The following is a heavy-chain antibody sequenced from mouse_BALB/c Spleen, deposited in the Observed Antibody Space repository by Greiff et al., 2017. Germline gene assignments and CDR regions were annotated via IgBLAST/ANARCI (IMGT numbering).Heavy chain of an antibody. CDR2: INPSSGYT. V-gene: IGHV1-4*01. D-gene: IGHD1-1*01. CDR3: ATTVVATEDYAMDY. Sequence: QVQLQQSGAELARPGASVKMSCKASGYTFTSYTMHWVKQRPGQGLEWIGYINPSSGYTNYNQKFKDKATLTADKSSSTAYMQLSSLISEDSAVYYCATTVVATEDYAMDYWGQGTSVTVSS. J-gene: IGHJ4*01. CDR1: GYTFTSYT.